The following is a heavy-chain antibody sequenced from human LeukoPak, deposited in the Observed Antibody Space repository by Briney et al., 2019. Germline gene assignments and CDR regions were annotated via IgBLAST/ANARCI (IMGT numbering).Heavy chain of an antibody. Sequence: ASVKVSCKASGYTFTGYYMHWVRQAPGQGLEWMGRINPNSGGTNYAQKFQGRVTMTRDTSISTAYMELSRLKPDDTAAYYCARSSSASRDDYWGQGTLVTVSS. D-gene: IGHD6-6*01. V-gene: IGHV1-2*06. J-gene: IGHJ4*02. CDR3: ARSSSASRDDY. CDR1: GYTFTGYY. CDR2: INPNSGGT.